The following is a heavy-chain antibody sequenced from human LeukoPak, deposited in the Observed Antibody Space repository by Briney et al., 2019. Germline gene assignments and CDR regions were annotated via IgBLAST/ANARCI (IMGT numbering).Heavy chain of an antibody. CDR1: GYTFTSYD. D-gene: IGHD6-13*01. CDR3: ARRRVRFSSSWVFVFDI. CDR2: MNPNSGDT. V-gene: IGHV1-8*01. J-gene: IGHJ3*02. Sequence: ASVKVSCKASGYTFTSYDINWVRQATGQGLEWMGWMNPNSGDTVYAEKFQGRVTMTTNTSISTAYMELNSLRSEDTAVYYCARRRVRFSSSWVFVFDIWGLGTVVTVSS.